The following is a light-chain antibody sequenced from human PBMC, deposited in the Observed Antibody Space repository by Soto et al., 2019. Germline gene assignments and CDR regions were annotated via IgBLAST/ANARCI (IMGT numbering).Light chain of an antibody. CDR1: QSFSSSY. CDR2: GAS. Sequence: EIVLTQSPGTLSLSPGERATLSCRASQSFSSSYLAWYQQKPGQAPRLLIYGASSRATGIPDRFSGSGSGTDFTLTITRLEPEDFAVYYCQQYSSSPYTFGQWTKLEIK. CDR3: QQYSSSPYT. J-gene: IGKJ2*01. V-gene: IGKV3-20*01.